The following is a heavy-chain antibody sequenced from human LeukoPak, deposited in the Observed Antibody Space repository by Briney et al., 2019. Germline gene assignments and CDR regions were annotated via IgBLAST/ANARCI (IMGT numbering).Heavy chain of an antibody. Sequence: SETLSLTCTVFGGSISSYYWSWIRQPAGKGLEWIGRIYTSGSTNYNPSLKSRVTMSVDTSKNQFSLKLSSVTAADTAVYYCARDDPITIFGVVTNPGDYWGQGTLVTVSS. D-gene: IGHD3-3*01. CDR2: IYTSGST. CDR1: GGSISSYY. V-gene: IGHV4-4*07. CDR3: ARDDPITIFGVVTNPGDY. J-gene: IGHJ4*02.